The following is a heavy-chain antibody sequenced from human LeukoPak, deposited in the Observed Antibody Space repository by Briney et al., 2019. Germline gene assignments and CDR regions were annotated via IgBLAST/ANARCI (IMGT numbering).Heavy chain of an antibody. CDR3: ARDLRNIGYCTGGVCSGSFDY. D-gene: IGHD2-8*02. CDR2: ISSSSSTI. J-gene: IGHJ4*02. Sequence: GGSLRLSCAASGFTFSIYSMNWVRQAPGKGLEWVSYISSSSSTIYYADSVKGRFTTSRDNAKNSLYLQMNSLRDEDTAVYYCARDLRNIGYCTGGVCSGSFDYWGQGTLVTVSS. V-gene: IGHV3-48*02. CDR1: GFTFSIYS.